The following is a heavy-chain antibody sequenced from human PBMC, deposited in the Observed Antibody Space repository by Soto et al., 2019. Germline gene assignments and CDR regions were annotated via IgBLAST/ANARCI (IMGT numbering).Heavy chain of an antibody. CDR2: IGSSSSYT. J-gene: IGHJ3*02. CDR1: GFTFSDYY. CDR3: ARDADILTGSDAFDI. D-gene: IGHD3-9*01. Sequence: QVQLVESGGGLVKPGGSLRLSCAASGFTFSDYYMSWIRQAPGKGLEWVSYIGSSSSYTNYADSVKGRFTISRDSAKNSLYLQMNSLRAEDTAVYNCARDADILTGSDAFDIWGQGTMVTVSS. V-gene: IGHV3-11*05.